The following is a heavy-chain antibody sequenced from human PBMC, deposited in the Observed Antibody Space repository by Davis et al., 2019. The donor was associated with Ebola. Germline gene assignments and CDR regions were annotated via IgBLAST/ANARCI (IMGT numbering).Heavy chain of an antibody. J-gene: IGHJ6*02. V-gene: IGHV3-11*01. D-gene: IGHD1-1*01. Sequence: GESLKTSCAASGFTFSDYYMSWIRHAPGKGLEWLSYISTYGTTIYYGDSVKGRFTISRDNAKNSLYLQMHSLRPEDTAVYYCARGERRYYDYNGMDVWGQGTTVTVSS. CDR3: ARGERRYYDYNGMDV. CDR2: ISTYGTTI. CDR1: GFTFSDYY.